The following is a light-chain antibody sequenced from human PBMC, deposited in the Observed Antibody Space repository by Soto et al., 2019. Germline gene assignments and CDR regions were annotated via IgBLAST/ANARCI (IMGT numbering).Light chain of an antibody. Sequence: EIALTQSPGTLSLSPGERATLSCRASQTVTSNYLAWYQQKPGQAPRLLIYGASGRATGIPDRFSGSGSGTDFTLTISRVEPEDFAVYYCQQYGSSPRTFGHGTKVDIK. V-gene: IGKV3-20*01. CDR1: QTVTSNY. CDR2: GAS. J-gene: IGKJ1*01. CDR3: QQYGSSPRT.